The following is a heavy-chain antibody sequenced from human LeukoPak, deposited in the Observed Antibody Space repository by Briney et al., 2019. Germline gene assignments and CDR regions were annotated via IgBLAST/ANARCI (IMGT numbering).Heavy chain of an antibody. CDR3: AVWFGELLGAFDI. D-gene: IGHD3-10*01. CDR1: GYTFTGYY. CDR2: INPNSGGT. Sequence: ASVKVSCKASGYTFTGYYMHWVRQAPGQGLEWMGRINPNSGGTNYAQKFQGRVTMTRDTSISTAYMELSRLRSDDTAVYYCAVWFGELLGAFDIWGQGTMVTVSS. J-gene: IGHJ3*02. V-gene: IGHV1-2*06.